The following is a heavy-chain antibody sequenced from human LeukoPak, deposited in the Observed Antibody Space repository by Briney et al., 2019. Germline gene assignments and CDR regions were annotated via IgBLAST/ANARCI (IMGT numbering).Heavy chain of an antibody. CDR3: ARGILWFGELSSLGY. D-gene: IGHD3-10*01. Sequence: GASVKVSCKASGYTFTNYAMHWVRQAPGQRLEWMGWINAGNGNTKYPQKFQDRVTITRDTSASTAYMELSSLKSEDTAVYYCARGILWFGELSSLGYWGQGTLVTVSS. CDR2: INAGNGNT. CDR1: GYTFTNYA. J-gene: IGHJ4*02. V-gene: IGHV1-3*01.